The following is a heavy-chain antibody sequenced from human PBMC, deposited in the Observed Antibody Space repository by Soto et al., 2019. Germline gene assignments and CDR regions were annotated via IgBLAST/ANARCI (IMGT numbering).Heavy chain of an antibody. CDR2: ISDDGSNK. D-gene: IGHD3-22*01. Sequence: XVSLRLSCAASGFTFGSYGMHWVRQAPGRGLEWMSIISDDGSNKYYADSVKGRFTISRDNSKNTLYLQMNSLRAEDTAVYYCARVKVITIDYWGQGTLVTVSS. CDR3: ARVKVITIDY. CDR1: GFTFGSYG. V-gene: IGHV3-30*03. J-gene: IGHJ4*02.